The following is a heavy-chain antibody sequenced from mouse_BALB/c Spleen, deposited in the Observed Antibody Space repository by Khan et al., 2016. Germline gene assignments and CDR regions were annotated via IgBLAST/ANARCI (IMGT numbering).Heavy chain of an antibody. CDR2: INPSNGRS. CDR1: GYTFTRYW. CDR3: AALAMGY. J-gene: IGHJ4*01. Sequence: QVQLKESGAELVRPGASVKLSCKASGYTFTRYWMHWVNQRPGQGLEWIGEINPSNGRSNYNEKFKSKATLTVDKSSSTAYMQLSSLTSEDSAVYYCAALAMGYWGQGTSVTVSS. V-gene: IGHV1S81*02.